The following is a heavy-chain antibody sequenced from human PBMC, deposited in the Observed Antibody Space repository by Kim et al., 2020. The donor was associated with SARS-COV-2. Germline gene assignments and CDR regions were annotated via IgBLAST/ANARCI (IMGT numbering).Heavy chain of an antibody. CDR1: GFTVSSNY. CDR3: ARGITIFGVVNWFDP. J-gene: IGHJ5*02. Sequence: GGSLRLSCAASGFTVSSNYMSWVRQAPGKGLEWVSVIYSGGSTYYADSVKGRFTISRDNSKNTLYLQMNSLRAEDTAVYYCARGITIFGVVNWFDPWGQGTLVTVSS. D-gene: IGHD3-3*01. V-gene: IGHV3-66*01. CDR2: IYSGGST.